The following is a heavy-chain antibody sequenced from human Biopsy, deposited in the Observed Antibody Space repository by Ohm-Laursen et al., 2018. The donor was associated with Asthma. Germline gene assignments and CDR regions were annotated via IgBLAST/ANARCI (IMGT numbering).Heavy chain of an antibody. CDR3: ARKAGSCISRTCYSLDF. J-gene: IGHJ4*02. V-gene: IGHV1-69*01. Sequence: SSVKVSCKSLGGTFTTYVIGWVRQAPGQGLEWMGGINSVFGTTTYPQKFQDRVTITADDSTTTVYMELSRLRSEDTAVYYCARKAGSCISRTCYSLDFRGQGTLVTVSS. D-gene: IGHD2-2*01. CDR1: GGTFTTYV. CDR2: INSVFGTT.